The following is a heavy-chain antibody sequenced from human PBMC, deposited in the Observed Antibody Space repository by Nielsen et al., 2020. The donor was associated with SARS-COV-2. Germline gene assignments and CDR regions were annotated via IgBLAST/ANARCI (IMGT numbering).Heavy chain of an antibody. V-gene: IGHV1-2*06. Sequence: ASVKVSCKASGYTFTGYYMHWVRQAPGQGLEWMGRINPNSGGTNYAQKFQGRVTMTRDTSISTAYMELRSLRSDDTAVYYCARGRRDRSLTTVPPYYFDYWGQGTLVTVSS. J-gene: IGHJ4*02. CDR3: ARGRRDRSLTTVPPYYFDY. D-gene: IGHD4-17*01. CDR1: GYTFTGYY. CDR2: INPNSGGT.